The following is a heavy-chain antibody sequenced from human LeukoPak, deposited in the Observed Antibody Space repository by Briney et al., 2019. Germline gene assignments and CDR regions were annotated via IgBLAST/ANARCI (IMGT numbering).Heavy chain of an antibody. Sequence: PGGSLRLSCAASGFTFSTYDMNWVRQAPGKGLEWVSSISTTSRYIYYADSVRGRFTISRDNARNSLYLQMNSLRAEDTALYYCARMHCTGGDCSIRMGASQIWGQGTMVTVSS. D-gene: IGHD2-21*02. CDR3: ARMHCTGGDCSIRMGASQI. J-gene: IGHJ3*02. V-gene: IGHV3-21*01. CDR1: GFTFSTYD. CDR2: ISTTSRYI.